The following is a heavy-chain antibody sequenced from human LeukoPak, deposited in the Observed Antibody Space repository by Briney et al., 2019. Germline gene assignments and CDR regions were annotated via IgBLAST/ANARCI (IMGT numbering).Heavy chain of an antibody. D-gene: IGHD3-16*02. CDR3: ARGPNYVWGSYRYFDY. CDR1: GGSVSSGSYY. Sequence: TSETLSLTCTVSGGSVSSGSYYWSWIRQPPGKGLEWIVYIYYSGTTNYNPSLKTRVTISVDTSKNQFSLKLSSVTAADTAVYYCARGPNYVWGSYRYFDYWGQGILVTVSS. J-gene: IGHJ4*02. V-gene: IGHV4-30-4*01. CDR2: IYYSGTT.